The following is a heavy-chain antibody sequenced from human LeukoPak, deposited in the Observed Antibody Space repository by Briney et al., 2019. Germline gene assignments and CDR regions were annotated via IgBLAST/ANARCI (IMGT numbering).Heavy chain of an antibody. CDR1: GFTFSSYA. J-gene: IGHJ4*02. Sequence: GGSLRLSCAASGFTFSSYAMSWVRQASWKGLECVSAISGSGGSTYYADSVKGRFTISRDNSKNTLYLQMNSLRAEDTAVYYCAKYSYGFKEDFDYWGQGTLVTVSS. D-gene: IGHD5-18*01. CDR2: ISGSGGST. V-gene: IGHV3-23*01. CDR3: AKYSYGFKEDFDY.